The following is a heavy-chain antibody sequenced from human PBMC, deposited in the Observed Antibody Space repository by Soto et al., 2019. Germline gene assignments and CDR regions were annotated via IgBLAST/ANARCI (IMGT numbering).Heavy chain of an antibody. CDR2: ITTYNGNT. CDR1: VYTVSISG. V-gene: IGHV1-18*01. Sequence: GTAKGSGRASVYTVSISGNNWVRKAPGQRLEWIGWITTYNGNTNYAQKFQGRVTMTTDTSTSTVYMELSSLRSEDTAVYYCARDPNNLYCSSTSCYRPDYYYYYYMDVWGKGTTVTVSS. J-gene: IGHJ6*03. CDR3: ARDPNNLYCSSTSCYRPDYYYYYYMDV. D-gene: IGHD2-2*01.